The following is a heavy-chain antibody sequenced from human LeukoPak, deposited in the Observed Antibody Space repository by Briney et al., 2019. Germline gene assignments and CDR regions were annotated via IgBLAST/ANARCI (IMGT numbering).Heavy chain of an antibody. D-gene: IGHD3-9*01. CDR2: IYTSGST. J-gene: IGHJ4*02. CDR1: GGSISSYY. Sequence: SETLSLTCTVSGGSISSYYWGWIRQPAGKGLEWIGRIYTSGSTNYNPSLKSRVTMSVDTSKNQFSLKLSSVAAADTAVYYCARDSSAEYYDILTGYSYFDYWGQGTLVTVSS. V-gene: IGHV4-4*07. CDR3: ARDSSAEYYDILTGYSYFDY.